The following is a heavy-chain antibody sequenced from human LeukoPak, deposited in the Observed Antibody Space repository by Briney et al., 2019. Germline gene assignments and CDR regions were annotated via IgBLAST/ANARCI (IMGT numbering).Heavy chain of an antibody. CDR3: VKAAVVAGSGSFYDY. D-gene: IGHD1-26*01. CDR2: VSGSGGRT. CDR1: GFTFTSYA. Sequence: GGSLRLSCAASGFTFTSYAMSWVRQAPRKGLEWVATVSGSGGRTFYADSVEGRFTISRDNSQNTVYLQMNSLRDEGTALYYCVKAAVVAGSGSFYDYWRQGTLVTGSS. V-gene: IGHV3-23*01. J-gene: IGHJ4*02.